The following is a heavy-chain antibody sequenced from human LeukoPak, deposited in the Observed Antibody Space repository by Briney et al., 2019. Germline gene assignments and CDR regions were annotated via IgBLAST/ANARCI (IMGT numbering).Heavy chain of an antibody. CDR3: ARDIRVTAIPTALGY. CDR1: GYTFTGYY. Sequence: GASVKVSCKASGYTFTGYYMHWVRQAPGQGHEWMGWINPNSGGTNYAQKFQGRVTMTRDTSISTAYMELSRLRSDDTAVYYCARDIRVTAIPTALGYWGQGTLVTVSS. D-gene: IGHD2-21*02. V-gene: IGHV1-2*02. J-gene: IGHJ4*02. CDR2: INPNSGGT.